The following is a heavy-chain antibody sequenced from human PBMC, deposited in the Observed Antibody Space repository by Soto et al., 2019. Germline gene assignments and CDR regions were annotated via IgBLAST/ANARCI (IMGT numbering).Heavy chain of an antibody. CDR2: IYYSGST. J-gene: IGHJ5*02. D-gene: IGHD2-15*01. V-gene: IGHV4-59*01. CDR1: GGSISSYY. Sequence: SETLSLTCTVSGGSISSYYWSWIRQPPGKGLEWIGYIYYSGSTNYNPSLKSRVTISVDTSKNQFSLKLSSVTAADTAVYYCARDRGGDCSGGSCYLNWFDPWGQGTLVTVSS. CDR3: ARDRGGDCSGGSCYLNWFDP.